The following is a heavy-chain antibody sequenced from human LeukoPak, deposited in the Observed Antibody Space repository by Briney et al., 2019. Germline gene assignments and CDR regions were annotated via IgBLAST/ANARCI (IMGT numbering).Heavy chain of an antibody. J-gene: IGHJ6*02. D-gene: IGHD4-17*01. CDR3: VRHDYGDYENYYYGMDV. CDR2: ISAYNGNT. Sequence: ASVKVSFKASGYTFTSYGISWVRQAPAQGLEWMGWISAYNGNTNYAQKLQGRVTMTTDTSTSTAYMELGSLRSDDTAVYYCVRHDYGDYENYYYGMDVWGQGTTVTVSS. CDR1: GYTFTSYG. V-gene: IGHV1-18*01.